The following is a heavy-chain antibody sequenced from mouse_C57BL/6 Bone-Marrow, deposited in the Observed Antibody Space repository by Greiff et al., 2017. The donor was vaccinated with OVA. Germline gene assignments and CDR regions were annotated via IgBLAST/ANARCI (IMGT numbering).Heavy chain of an antibody. D-gene: IGHD2-2*01. J-gene: IGHJ3*01. Sequence: VKLVESGAELVKPGASVKLSCKASGYTFTEYTIHWVKQRYGKGLEWIGWFYPGSGSIKYNEKFKDKATLTADKSSSTVYMELSRLTSEASAVYFCARHEDGYPWFAYWGQGTLVTVSA. CDR2: FYPGSGSI. V-gene: IGHV1-62-2*01. CDR3: ARHEDGYPWFAY. CDR1: GYTFTEYT.